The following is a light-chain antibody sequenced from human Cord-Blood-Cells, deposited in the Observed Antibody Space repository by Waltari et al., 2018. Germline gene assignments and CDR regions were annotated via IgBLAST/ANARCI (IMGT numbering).Light chain of an antibody. J-gene: IGLJ3*02. CDR3: CSYAGSYTWV. V-gene: IGLV2-11*01. CDR2: DVS. Sequence: QSALPQPRSVSGSPGQSVTISCTGTSSDVGGYNYVSWYQQHPVKAPKLMIYDVSKRPSGVPDRFSGSKSGNTASLTISVLQAEDEADYYCCSYAGSYTWVFGGGTKLTVL. CDR1: SSDVGGYNY.